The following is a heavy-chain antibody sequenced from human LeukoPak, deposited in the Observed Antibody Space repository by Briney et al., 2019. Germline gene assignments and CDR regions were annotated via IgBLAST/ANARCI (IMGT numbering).Heavy chain of an antibody. CDR3: AGSAITNLDS. CDR2: IHSGGTT. CDR1: GFTVTSNF. V-gene: IGHV3-66*01. D-gene: IGHD3-10*01. J-gene: IGHJ4*02. Sequence: GGSLRLSCAASGFTVTSNFMSWVRQAPGQGLEWVSVIHSGGTTYYSDSVKGRFTISRDISKTALFLQMNSLRGDDTAVYYCAGSAITNLDSWGQGNLVTVSS.